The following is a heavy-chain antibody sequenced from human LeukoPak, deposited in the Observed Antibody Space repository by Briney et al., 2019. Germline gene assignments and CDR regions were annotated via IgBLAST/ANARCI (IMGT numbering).Heavy chain of an antibody. CDR3: ARDYGGNYDY. V-gene: IGHV4-59*01. CDR2: IYYSGST. CDR1: GGSISSYY. Sequence: KPSETLSLTCTVSGGSISSYYWSWIRQPPGKGLEWIGYIYYSGSTNYNPSLKSRVTISVDTSKNQFSLKLSSVTAADTAVYCCARDYGGNYDYWGQGTLVTVSS. J-gene: IGHJ4*02. D-gene: IGHD4-23*01.